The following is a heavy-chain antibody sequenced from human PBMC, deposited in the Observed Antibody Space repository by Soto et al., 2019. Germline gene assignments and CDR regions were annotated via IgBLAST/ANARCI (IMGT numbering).Heavy chain of an antibody. V-gene: IGHV3-23*01. J-gene: IGHJ3*02. Sequence: EVQLLESGGDLVQPGESLRLSCVASGFTLTTSVMSWVRQAPGKGLQWVSSISGGGTTYYADSVKGRFTISRENSRNTLFLRLRSLRAEDTAVYYCANFLLGLAWEAFEIWGQGTMVTVSS. D-gene: IGHD3-3*01. CDR2: ISGGGTT. CDR1: GFTLTTSV. CDR3: ANFLLGLAWEAFEI.